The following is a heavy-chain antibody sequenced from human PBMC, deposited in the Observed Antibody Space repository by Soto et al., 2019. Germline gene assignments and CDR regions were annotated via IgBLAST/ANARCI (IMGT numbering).Heavy chain of an antibody. V-gene: IGHV4-30-2*01. CDR2: IYHSGST. D-gene: IGHD3-22*01. J-gene: IGHJ4*02. Sequence: QLQLQESGSGLVKPSQTLSLTCAVSGGSISSGGYSWSWIRQPPGKGLEWIGYIYHSGSTYYNPSLKRRVTISVDRSKNQFSLTLSSVTAADTAVYYCASMRGGYDSSGDDYWGQGTLVTVSS. CDR1: GGSISSGGYS. CDR3: ASMRGGYDSSGDDY.